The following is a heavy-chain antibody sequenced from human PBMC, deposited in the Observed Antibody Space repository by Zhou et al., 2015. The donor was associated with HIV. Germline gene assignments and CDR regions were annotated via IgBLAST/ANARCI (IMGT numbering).Heavy chain of an antibody. J-gene: IGHJ4*02. CDR2: IIPILGTT. CDR1: GVTFTSYA. CDR3: ASGFWSGYRPEDFDY. Sequence: QVQLVQSGPEVKRPGSSVKVSCKASGVTFTSYAYNWVRQAPGQGLQWLGAIIPILGTTDYAQKFQGRVTITADESTSTAYMELSSLRSEDTAVYYCASGFWSGYRPEDFDYWGQGTLVTVSS. V-gene: IGHV1-69*01. D-gene: IGHD3-3*01.